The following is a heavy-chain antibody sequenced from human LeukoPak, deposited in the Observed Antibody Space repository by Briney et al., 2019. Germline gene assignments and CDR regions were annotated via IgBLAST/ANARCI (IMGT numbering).Heavy chain of an antibody. CDR2: ISYDGSNK. J-gene: IGHJ4*02. CDR3: ARDYYYDSSGYPTPDY. CDR1: GFTSSSYA. Sequence: GGSLRLPCAASGFTSSSYAMHWVRQAPGKGLEWVAVISYDGSNKYYADSVKGRFTISRDNSKNTLYLQMNSLRAEDTAVYYCARDYYYDSSGYPTPDYWGQGTLVTVSS. V-gene: IGHV3-30-3*01. D-gene: IGHD3-22*01.